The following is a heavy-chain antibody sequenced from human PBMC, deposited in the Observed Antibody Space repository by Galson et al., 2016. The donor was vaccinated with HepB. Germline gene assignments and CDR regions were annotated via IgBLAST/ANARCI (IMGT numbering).Heavy chain of an antibody. D-gene: IGHD5-18*01. CDR1: GFIFNNFA. Sequence: LRLSCAASGFIFNNFAMHWVRQAPGKGLEWVAVISYDGNIQYYADFVKGRFTFSRDNSKNTLYLQMNSLRVEDTAVYYCARDEYTAMGYWGQGTLVTVSS. V-gene: IGHV3-30*04. CDR2: ISYDGNIQ. J-gene: IGHJ4*02. CDR3: ARDEYTAMGY.